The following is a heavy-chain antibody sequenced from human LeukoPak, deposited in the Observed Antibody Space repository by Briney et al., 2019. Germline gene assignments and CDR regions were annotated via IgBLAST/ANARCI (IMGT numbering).Heavy chain of an antibody. CDR1: GFTFTDYY. CDR3: ARPHSDYGGIDY. CDR2: ISGSGSTI. Sequence: GGSLRLSCAASGFTFTDYYMNWIRQAPGKGLEWVSYISGSGSTIYYADSVKGRFTISRDNAKNSLYLQMNCLRAEDTAVYYCARPHSDYGGIDYWGQGTLVTVSS. V-gene: IGHV3-11*01. J-gene: IGHJ4*02. D-gene: IGHD4-17*01.